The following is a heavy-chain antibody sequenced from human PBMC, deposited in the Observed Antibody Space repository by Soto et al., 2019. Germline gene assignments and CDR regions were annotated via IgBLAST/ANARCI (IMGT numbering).Heavy chain of an antibody. D-gene: IGHD3-3*01. Sequence: GGSLRLSCAASGFTFHNYAMSWVRQAPGKGLEWVSTISGSGDGTYHVDSVRGRFTISRDNSKNTLFLQMNSLRAEDTALYYCAKGRSSLSSRIDFWSGSHRLGAMDVWGQGTTVTVSS. J-gene: IGHJ6*02. CDR2: ISGSGDGT. CDR1: GFTFHNYA. CDR3: AKGRSSLSSRIDFWSGSHRLGAMDV. V-gene: IGHV3-23*01.